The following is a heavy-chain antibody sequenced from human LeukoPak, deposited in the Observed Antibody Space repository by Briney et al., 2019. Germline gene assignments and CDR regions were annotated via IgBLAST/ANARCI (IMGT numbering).Heavy chain of an antibody. J-gene: IGHJ4*02. CDR1: GFTFSSYG. CDR2: IRYDGSNK. CDR3: AKPIRRSIAARPDPSFDY. D-gene: IGHD6-6*01. Sequence: GGSLRLSCAASGFTFSSYGMHWVRQAPGKGLEWVAFIRYDGSNKYYADSVKGRFTISRDNSKNTLYLQMNSLRAEDTAVYYCAKPIRRSIAARPDPSFDYWGQGTLVTVSS. V-gene: IGHV3-30*02.